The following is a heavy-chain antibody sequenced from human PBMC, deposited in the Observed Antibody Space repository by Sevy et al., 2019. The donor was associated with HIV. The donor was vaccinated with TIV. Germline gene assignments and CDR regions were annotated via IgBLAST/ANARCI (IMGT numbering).Heavy chain of an antibody. V-gene: IGHV3-23*01. CDR3: AKDRVTVFGVVVTFDS. J-gene: IGHJ4*02. D-gene: IGHD3-3*01. Sequence: GGSLRLSCAASGFTFDSYAMHWVRQVAGKGLEWVSKISGSGYATYYANSVKGGFIISRDTSRNPLYLQMNSLRVEDSAVYFCAKDRVTVFGVVVTFDSWGQGTLVTVSS. CDR1: GFTFDSYA. CDR2: ISGSGYAT.